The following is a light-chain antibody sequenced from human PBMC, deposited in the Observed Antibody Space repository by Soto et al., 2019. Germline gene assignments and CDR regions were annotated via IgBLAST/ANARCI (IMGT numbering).Light chain of an antibody. CDR1: QSLLHRNGYKY. V-gene: IGKV2-28*01. J-gene: IGKJ4*01. CDR2: LGS. CDR3: MQALQTPLT. Sequence: DIVMTQSPLSLPVTPGEPASISCRSSQSLLHRNGYKYLVWYLQKPGLSPQLLIYLGSYRASWVPDRFSGSGSDTDFTLRISRVEAEDVGVYYCMQALQTPLTFGGGTKVEIK.